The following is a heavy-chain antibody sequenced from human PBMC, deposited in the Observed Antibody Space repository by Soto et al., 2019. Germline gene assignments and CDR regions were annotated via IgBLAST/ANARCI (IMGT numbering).Heavy chain of an antibody. D-gene: IGHD3-10*01. CDR3: ARDSYGED. CDR1: GFIFSSHG. V-gene: IGHV3-33*01. CDR2: IWYDGSNQ. Sequence: PGGSLRLSCVASGFIFSSHGMHWVRQAPGKGLEWVAVIWYDGSNQFYAGSVKGRFTISRDNAKNTVYLHMNSLRAEDTAVYYCARDSYGEDWGQGTLVTVSS. J-gene: IGHJ4*02.